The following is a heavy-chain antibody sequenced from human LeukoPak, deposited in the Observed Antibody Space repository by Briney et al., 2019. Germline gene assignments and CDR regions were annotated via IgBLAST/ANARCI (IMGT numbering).Heavy chain of an antibody. CDR3: ARVREYYDFWSGPWYMDV. Sequence: ASVKVSCKASGGTFSSYAISWVRQAPGQGLEWMGGIVPIFGTANYAQKFQGRVTITTDESTSTAYMELSSLRSEDTAVYYCARVREYYDFWSGPWYMDVWGKGTTVTVSS. V-gene: IGHV1-69*05. J-gene: IGHJ6*03. D-gene: IGHD3-3*01. CDR2: IVPIFGTA. CDR1: GGTFSSYA.